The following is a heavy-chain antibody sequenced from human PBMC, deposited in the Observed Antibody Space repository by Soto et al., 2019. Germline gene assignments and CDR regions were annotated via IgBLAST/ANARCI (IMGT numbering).Heavy chain of an antibody. J-gene: IGHJ6*02. D-gene: IGHD2-8*01. CDR2: IIPIFGKS. V-gene: IGHV1-69*01. Sequence: QVHLVQSGAEVKKPGSSVKVSCKVSGGTFNSYAFNWVRQAPGRGLEWMGGIIPIFGKSNSAQSFQGRFTTTADEPTNTVYMELRSLGAEDTAVYYCARGFCTDGVCLPNYYYGMDVWGQGTTVTVSS. CDR1: GGTFNSYA. CDR3: ARGFCTDGVCLPNYYYGMDV.